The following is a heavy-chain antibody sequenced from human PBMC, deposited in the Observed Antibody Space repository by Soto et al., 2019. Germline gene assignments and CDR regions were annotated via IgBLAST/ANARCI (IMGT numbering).Heavy chain of an antibody. J-gene: IGHJ3*02. V-gene: IGHV3-64D*06. CDR1: GFPFGSYA. CDR2: VTSNGGSV. D-gene: IGHD2-8*01. Sequence: VGSLRLSCSASGFPFGSYAMHWVRQCPGKGLEYVSAVTSNGGSVYYADSVKGRFSISRDNFQNTLHLHMSSLKAEDTAVYYCVKDVGSTITCSNCAFDIWGQGTVVTVSS. CDR3: VKDVGSTITCSNCAFDI.